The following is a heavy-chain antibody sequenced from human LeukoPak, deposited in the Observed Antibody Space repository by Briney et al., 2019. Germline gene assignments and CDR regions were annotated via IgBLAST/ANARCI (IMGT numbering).Heavy chain of an antibody. CDR3: ATSLKLRFLEWLLY. Sequence: ASVKVSCKVSGYTLTELSMHWARQAPGKGLEWMGGFDPEDGETIYAQKFQGRVTMTEDTSTDTAYMELSSLRSEDTAVYYCATSLKLRFLEWLLYWGQGTLVTVSS. J-gene: IGHJ4*02. V-gene: IGHV1-24*01. CDR1: GYTLTELS. D-gene: IGHD3-3*01. CDR2: FDPEDGET.